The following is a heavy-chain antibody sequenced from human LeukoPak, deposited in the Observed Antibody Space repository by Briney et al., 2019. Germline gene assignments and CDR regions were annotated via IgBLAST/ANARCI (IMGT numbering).Heavy chain of an antibody. V-gene: IGHV1-2*06. CDR3: ARGIAAAGTVDGAFDI. D-gene: IGHD6-13*01. Sequence: ASVKVSCKASGYTFTGYYTHWVRQAPGQGLEWMGRINPNSGGTNYAQKFQGRVTMTRDTSISTAYMELSRLRSDDTAVYYCARGIAAAGTVDGAFDIWGQGTMVTVSS. CDR1: GYTFTGYY. CDR2: INPNSGGT. J-gene: IGHJ3*02.